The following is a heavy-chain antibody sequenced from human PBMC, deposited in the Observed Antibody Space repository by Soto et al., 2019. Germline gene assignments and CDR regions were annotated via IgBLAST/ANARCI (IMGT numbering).Heavy chain of an antibody. CDR1: GFTFSSYA. CDR2: ISYDGSNK. CDR3: ARDRFAMAGPFDY. J-gene: IGHJ4*02. V-gene: IGHV3-30-3*01. D-gene: IGHD6-19*01. Sequence: GSLRLSCAASGFTFSSYAMHWVRQAPGKGLEWVAVISYDGSNKYYADSVKGRFTISRDNSKNTLYLQMNSLRAEDTAVYYCARDRFAMAGPFDYWGQGTLVTVSS.